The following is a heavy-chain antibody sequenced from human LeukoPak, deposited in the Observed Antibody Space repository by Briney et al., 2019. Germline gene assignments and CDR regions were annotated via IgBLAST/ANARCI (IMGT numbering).Heavy chain of an antibody. CDR2: INWFGGST. D-gene: IGHD3-3*01. V-gene: IGHV3-20*04. CDR3: ARGGDYDFWSGYYEFGY. J-gene: IGHJ4*02. CDR1: GFTFEFYG. Sequence: PGGSLSLSCAASGFTFEFYGMRWVRQAPGRGVECVFGINWFGGSTGYADSVKGRFTNSRDNPKNSLYLQMNSLRAEDTALYYCARGGDYDFWSGYYEFGYWGQGTLVTVSS.